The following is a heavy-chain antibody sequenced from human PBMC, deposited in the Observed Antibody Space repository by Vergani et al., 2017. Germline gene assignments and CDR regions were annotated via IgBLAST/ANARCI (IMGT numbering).Heavy chain of an antibody. V-gene: IGHV4-39*07. CDR2: IYYSGST. CDR1: GGSISSSSYY. Sequence: QLQLQESGPGLVKPSETLSLTCTVSGGSISSSSYYWGWIRQPPGKGLEWIGGIYYSGSTYYNPSLKSRVTISVDTSKNQFSLKLSSVTAADTAVYYCAGHLPPPVRYSYGDRVDYWGQGTLVTVSS. CDR3: AGHLPPPVRYSYGDRVDY. D-gene: IGHD5-18*01. J-gene: IGHJ4*02.